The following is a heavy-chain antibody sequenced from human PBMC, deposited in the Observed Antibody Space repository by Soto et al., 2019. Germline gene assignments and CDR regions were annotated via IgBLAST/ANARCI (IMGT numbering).Heavy chain of an antibody. CDR3: ARDPSYYGMDV. V-gene: IGHV1-3*01. CDR1: GYTFTSYA. J-gene: IGHJ6*02. Sequence: ASVKVSCKASGYTFTSYAMHWVRQAPGQRLEWMGWINAGNVNTKYSQKFQGRVTITRDTSASTAYMELSSLRSEDTAVYYCARDPSYYGMDVWGQGTTVTVSS. CDR2: INAGNVNT.